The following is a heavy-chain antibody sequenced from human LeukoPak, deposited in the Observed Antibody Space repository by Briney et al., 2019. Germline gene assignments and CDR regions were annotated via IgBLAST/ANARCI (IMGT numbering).Heavy chain of an antibody. CDR1: GGSISSYY. D-gene: IGHD3-22*01. J-gene: IGHJ4*02. V-gene: IGHV4-59*01. CDR2: IYYSGST. CDR3: ARGTYYYDSSGYYYFDY. Sequence: SETLSLTCTVSGGSISSYYWSWIRQPPGKGLEWNGYIYYSGSTNYNPSLKSRVTISVDTSKNQFSLKLSSVTAADTAVYYCARGTYYYDSSGYYYFDYWGQGTLVTVSS.